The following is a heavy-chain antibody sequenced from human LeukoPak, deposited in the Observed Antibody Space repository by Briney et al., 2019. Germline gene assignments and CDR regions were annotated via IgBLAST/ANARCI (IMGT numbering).Heavy chain of an antibody. V-gene: IGHV4-34*01. CDR3: ASLSSGWYGDFDY. J-gene: IGHJ4*02. Sequence: SETLSLTCAVYGGSFSGYYWSWIRQPPGKGLEWIGEINHSGSTNYNPPLKSRVTISVDTSKNQFSLKLSSVTAADTAVYYCASLSSGWYGDFDYWGQGTLVTVSS. D-gene: IGHD6-19*01. CDR1: GGSFSGYY. CDR2: INHSGST.